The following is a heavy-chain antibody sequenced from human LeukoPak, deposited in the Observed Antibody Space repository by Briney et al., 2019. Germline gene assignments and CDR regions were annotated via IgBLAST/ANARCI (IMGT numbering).Heavy chain of an antibody. CDR1: GFTFSSYS. CDR2: ISSSGTYV. D-gene: IGHD3-9*01. Sequence: PGGSLRLSCAASGFTFSSYSINWVRQALGKGLEWVSSISSSGTYVYYADSVKGRFTIFRDNAKNSLSLQMNSLRADDAAVYYCARASSKQLAGYLPDGFDIWGQGTMVTVSS. V-gene: IGHV3-21*01. CDR3: ARASSKQLAGYLPDGFDI. J-gene: IGHJ3*02.